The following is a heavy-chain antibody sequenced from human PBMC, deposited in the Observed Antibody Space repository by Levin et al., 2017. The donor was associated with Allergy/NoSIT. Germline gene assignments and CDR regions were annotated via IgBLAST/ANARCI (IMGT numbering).Heavy chain of an antibody. CDR1: GYTFTTYD. CDR3: ARKNFKDLDY. CDR2: ISPYSGKT. Sequence: GESLKISCKASGYTFTTYDVSWVRQAPGQGLEWMGWISPYSGKTNYPQSLQGRVTMTTDTSTSTAYMELRGLRSDDTAMYYCARKNFKDLDYWGQGTLVTVSS. J-gene: IGHJ4*02. V-gene: IGHV1-18*01.